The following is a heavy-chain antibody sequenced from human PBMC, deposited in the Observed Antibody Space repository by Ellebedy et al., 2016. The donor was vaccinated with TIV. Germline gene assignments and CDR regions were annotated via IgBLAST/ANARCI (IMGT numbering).Heavy chain of an antibody. CDR2: INSDGSST. CDR1: GFTFSSYW. Sequence: GGSLRLXXAASGFTFSSYWMHWVRQAPGKGLVWVSRINSDGSSTSYADSVKGRFTISRDNAKNTLYLQMNSLRAEDTAVYYCAQGGGSYYFDYWGQGTLVTVSS. D-gene: IGHD1-26*01. CDR3: AQGGGSYYFDY. J-gene: IGHJ4*02. V-gene: IGHV3-74*01.